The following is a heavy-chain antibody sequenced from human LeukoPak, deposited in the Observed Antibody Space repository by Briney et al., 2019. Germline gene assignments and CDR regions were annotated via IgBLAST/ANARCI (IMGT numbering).Heavy chain of an antibody. V-gene: IGHV3-48*04. Sequence: GGSLRLSCAASGFTFSSYSMNWVRQAPGKGLEWLSYISGSSSTIYYADSVKGRFTISRDNAKSSLYLQMNSLRAEDTAFYFCARESLGYCSGSTCYYFFMDFWGKGTTVTVSS. CDR3: ARESLGYCSGSTCYYFFMDF. D-gene: IGHD2-15*01. CDR1: GFTFSSYS. J-gene: IGHJ6*03. CDR2: ISGSSSTI.